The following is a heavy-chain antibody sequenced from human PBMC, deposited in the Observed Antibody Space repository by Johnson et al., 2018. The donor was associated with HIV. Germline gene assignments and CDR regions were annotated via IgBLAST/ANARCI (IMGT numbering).Heavy chain of an antibody. CDR2: LYSGGST. CDR3: AREGQEPPVQKDAFDI. Sequence: VQLVESGGGLVQPGGSLRRSCAASGFTVSSNYMNWVRQAPGKGLERVALLYSGGSTGYADSVKGRFTISRDNAKNSLYLQMNSLRAEDTALYYCAREGQEPPVQKDAFDIWGQGTMVTVSS. D-gene: IGHD1-14*01. CDR1: GFTVSSNY. J-gene: IGHJ3*02. V-gene: IGHV3-66*01.